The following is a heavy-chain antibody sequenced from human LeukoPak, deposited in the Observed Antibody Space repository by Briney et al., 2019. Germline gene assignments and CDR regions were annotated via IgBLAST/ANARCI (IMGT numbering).Heavy chain of an antibody. J-gene: IGHJ3*02. CDR3: ARGGGVSRYSGSYDAFDI. CDR1: GFTFGSYA. D-gene: IGHD1-26*01. CDR2: LSGTGADT. V-gene: IGHV3-23*01. Sequence: GGSLRLSCAASGFTFGSYAMSWVRQAPGKGLEWVSALSGTGADTSYADSVKGRFTISRDNSKNTLYLQMNSLRAEDTAVYYCARGGGVSRYSGSYDAFDIWGQGTMVTVSS.